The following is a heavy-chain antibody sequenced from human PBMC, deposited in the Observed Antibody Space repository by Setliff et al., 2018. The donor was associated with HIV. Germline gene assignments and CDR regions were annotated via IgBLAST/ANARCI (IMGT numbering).Heavy chain of an antibody. D-gene: IGHD3-10*01. CDR2: VSSRGDT. V-gene: IGHV4-61*02. J-gene: IGHJ2*01. Sequence: SETLSLTCTVSDSGTYYWSWIRQPAGKGLEWIGRVSSRGDTNYNPSLKSRVTISVDTSKNQFSLKLSSVTAADTAVYYCARRGDITMALRYFDLWGRGTLVTVSS. CDR1: DSGTYY. CDR3: ARRGDITMALRYFDL.